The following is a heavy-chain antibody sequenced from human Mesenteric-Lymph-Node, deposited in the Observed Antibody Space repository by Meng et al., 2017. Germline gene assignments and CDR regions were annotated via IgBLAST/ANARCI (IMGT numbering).Heavy chain of an antibody. J-gene: IGHJ4*02. CDR3: AGGRIIH. CDR2: IKQDGSEK. V-gene: IGHV3-7*01. Sequence: GESLKISCAASGFTFSSYSMNWVRQAPGKGLEWVANIKQDGSEKYYVDSVRGRFTISRDNAKHSLSLQMNSLRAEDTAVYYCAGGRIIHWGQGTLVTVSS. CDR1: GFTFSSYS. D-gene: IGHD1-14*01.